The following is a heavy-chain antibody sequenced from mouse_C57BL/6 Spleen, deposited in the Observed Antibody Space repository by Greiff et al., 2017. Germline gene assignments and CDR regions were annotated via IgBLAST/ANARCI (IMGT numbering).Heavy chain of an antibody. D-gene: IGHD1-1*01. Sequence: QVQLQQPGAELVRPGSSVKLSCKASGYTFTSYWMDWVKQRPGQGLEWIGNIYPSDSETHYNQKFKDKATLTVDKSSSTAYMQLSSLTSEASAVFYCARGATVVADYAMDYWGQGTSVTVSS. CDR3: ARGATVVADYAMDY. J-gene: IGHJ4*01. V-gene: IGHV1-61*01. CDR1: GYTFTSYW. CDR2: IYPSDSET.